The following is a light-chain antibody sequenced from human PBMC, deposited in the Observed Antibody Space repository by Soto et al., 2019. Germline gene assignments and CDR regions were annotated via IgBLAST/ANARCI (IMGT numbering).Light chain of an antibody. V-gene: IGKV4-1*01. CDR3: QQYYSTLFT. J-gene: IGKJ3*01. Sequence: DIVMTQSPDSLAVSLGERATINCKSSQSVLYSSNNKNYLAWYQQKPGQPPKLLIYWASTRESVVPYRFSGSGSGTDFTLTISSLQAEDVAVYYCQQYYSTLFTFGPGTTVDIK. CDR1: QSVLYSSNNKNY. CDR2: WAS.